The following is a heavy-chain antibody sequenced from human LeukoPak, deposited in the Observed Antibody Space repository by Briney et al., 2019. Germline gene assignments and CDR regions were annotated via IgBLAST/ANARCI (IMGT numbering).Heavy chain of an antibody. CDR2: IYYSGST. D-gene: IGHD6-13*01. J-gene: IGHJ4*02. V-gene: IGHV4-59*01. CDR1: GGSICGYY. Sequence: KPSETLSLTCTVSGGSICGYYWSWIRQPPGKGLEWIGYIYYSGSTNYNSSLKSRVTISLDTSKNQFSLKLNSVTAADTAVYYCARHRYSSSWYIDYWGQGTLVTVSS. CDR3: ARHRYSSSWYIDY.